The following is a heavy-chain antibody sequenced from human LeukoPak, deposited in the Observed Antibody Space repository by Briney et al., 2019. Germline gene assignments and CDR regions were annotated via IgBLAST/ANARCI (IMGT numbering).Heavy chain of an antibody. CDR1: GGSISGYY. Sequence: SETLSLTCTVSGGSISGYYWSWIRQPPGKGLEWIAFIYYSGTTNYNPSLKSRVTISLDTSKNQFSLKLISVTAADTAVYYCARGGWGSFDYWGQGTLVTVSS. CDR2: IYYSGTT. CDR3: ARGGWGSFDY. J-gene: IGHJ4*02. V-gene: IGHV4-59*01. D-gene: IGHD1-26*01.